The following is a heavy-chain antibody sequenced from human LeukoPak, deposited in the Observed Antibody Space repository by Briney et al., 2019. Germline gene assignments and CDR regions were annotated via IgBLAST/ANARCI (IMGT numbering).Heavy chain of an antibody. V-gene: IGHV3-33*01. J-gene: IGHJ6*02. Sequence: PGGSLRLSCAASGFTFSSYGMHWVRQAPGKGLEWVAIIWYDGSNKYYADSVKGRFTISRDNSKNTLYLQMNSLRAEDTAVYYCARETVVPAGYYYYYGMDVWGQGITVTVSS. D-gene: IGHD2-2*01. CDR3: ARETVVPAGYYYYYGMDV. CDR2: IWYDGSNK. CDR1: GFTFSSYG.